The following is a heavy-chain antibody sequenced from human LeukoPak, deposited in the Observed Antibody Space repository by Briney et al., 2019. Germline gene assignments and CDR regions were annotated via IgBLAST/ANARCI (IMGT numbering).Heavy chain of an antibody. CDR3: ARDRGYNYGGGYFDY. V-gene: IGHV3-30-3*01. CDR1: GFTFSSHG. Sequence: GGSLRLSCAASGFTFSSHGMHWVRQAPGKGLEWVAVISYDGSKKDYADSVKGRFTISRDNSKNTLYLQMNSPRAEDAAVYYCARDRGYNYGGGYFDYWGQGTLVTVSS. D-gene: IGHD5-18*01. CDR2: ISYDGSKK. J-gene: IGHJ4*02.